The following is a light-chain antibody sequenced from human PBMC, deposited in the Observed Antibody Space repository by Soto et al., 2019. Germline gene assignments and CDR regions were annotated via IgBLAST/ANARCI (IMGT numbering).Light chain of an antibody. V-gene: IGLV2-23*02. J-gene: IGLJ1*01. Sequence: LTQPASVSGSPGQSITISCTGTSSDVGSYNVVSWYQQHPGKAPKLLIYEVSKRPSGVSDRFSGPKSGNTASLTISGLQAEDEADYHCCSYAGSSSAYVFGTGTKVTVL. CDR2: EVS. CDR1: SSDVGSYNV. CDR3: CSYAGSSSAYV.